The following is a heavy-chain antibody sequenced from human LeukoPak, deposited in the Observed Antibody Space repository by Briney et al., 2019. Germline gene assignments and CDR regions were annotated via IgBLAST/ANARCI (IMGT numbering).Heavy chain of an antibody. CDR3: ARDGRRLPSGY. CDR2: ISYDGSNK. J-gene: IGHJ4*02. D-gene: IGHD2-21*02. Sequence: GRSLGRSCGASGFSCGSYAMHWVGEAPGKGLEWVAVISYDGSNKYYADSVKGRFTISRDNSKNTLYLQMNSLRAEDTAVYYSARDGRRLPSGYWGQGTLVTVSS. V-gene: IGHV3-30*04. CDR1: GFSCGSYA.